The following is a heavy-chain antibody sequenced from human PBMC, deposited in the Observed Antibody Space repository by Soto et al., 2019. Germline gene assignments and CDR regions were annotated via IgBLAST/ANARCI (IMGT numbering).Heavy chain of an antibody. V-gene: IGHV3-21*01. D-gene: IGHD1-7*01. Sequence: EVQLVESGGGLGKPGGSLRLSCAASGFTFSSYSMNWVRQAPGKGLEWVSSISSSSSYIYYADSVKGRFTISRDNAKNSRYLQMNSLRAEDTAVYYCAREGYNWNYKGDYWGQGTLVTVSS. J-gene: IGHJ4*02. CDR1: GFTFSSYS. CDR3: AREGYNWNYKGDY. CDR2: ISSSSSYI.